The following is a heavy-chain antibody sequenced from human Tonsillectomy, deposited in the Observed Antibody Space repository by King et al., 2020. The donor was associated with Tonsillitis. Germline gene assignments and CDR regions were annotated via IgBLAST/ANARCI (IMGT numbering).Heavy chain of an antibody. V-gene: IGHV3-30*04. CDR3: ARDWISRITGTIYDAFDI. J-gene: IGHJ3*02. CDR1: GFTFSSYA. CDR2: ISYDGSNK. Sequence: VQLVESGGGVVQPGRSLRLSCAASGFTFSSYAMHWVRQAPGKGLEWVAVISYDGSNKYYADSVKGRFTISRDNSKNTLYLQMNSLRAEDTAVYYCARDWISRITGTIYDAFDIWGQGTMVTVSS. D-gene: IGHD1-7*01.